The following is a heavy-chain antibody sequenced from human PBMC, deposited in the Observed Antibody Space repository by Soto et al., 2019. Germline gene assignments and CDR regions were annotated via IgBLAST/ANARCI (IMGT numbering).Heavy chain of an antibody. V-gene: IGHV1-69*06. J-gene: IGHJ4*02. CDR2: IIPIFGTA. CDR1: GGTFSSYA. Sequence: SVKVSCKASGGTFSSYAISWVRQAPGQGLEWMGGIIPIFGTANYAQKFQGRVTITADKSTSTAYMELSSLRSEDTAVYYCARRGDSSSATFDYWGQGTLVTVYS. D-gene: IGHD6-6*01. CDR3: ARRGDSSSATFDY.